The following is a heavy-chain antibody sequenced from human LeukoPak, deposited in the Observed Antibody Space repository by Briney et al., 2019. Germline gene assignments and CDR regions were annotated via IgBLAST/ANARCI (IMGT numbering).Heavy chain of an antibody. D-gene: IGHD1-26*01. V-gene: IGHV1-2*02. CDR2: INPNSGGT. CDR3: AREIAEGGSRLFDY. J-gene: IGHJ4*02. CDR1: GYTFTGYY. Sequence: ASAKVSCKASGYTFTGYYMHWVRQAPGQGLEWMGWINPNSGGTNYAQKFQGRVTMTRDTSITTAYMELSRLRSDDTAVYYCAREIAEGGSRLFDYWGQGTLVTVSS.